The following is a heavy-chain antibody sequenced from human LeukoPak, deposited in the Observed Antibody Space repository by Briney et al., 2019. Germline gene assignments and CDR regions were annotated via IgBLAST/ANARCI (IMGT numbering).Heavy chain of an antibody. J-gene: IGHJ3*01. CDR2: ISGDGGTI. V-gene: IGHV3-74*01. CDR1: GFTFNSYW. Sequence: PGGSLRLSCVVSGFTFNSYWMHWVRQAPGKGLVWVSRISGDGGTINYADSVKGRFTISKDNAENTLYLQMDNLRAEDTAVYYCARLPPSSSRAFDLWGQGTVVTVSS. D-gene: IGHD2-2*01. CDR3: ARLPPSSSRAFDL.